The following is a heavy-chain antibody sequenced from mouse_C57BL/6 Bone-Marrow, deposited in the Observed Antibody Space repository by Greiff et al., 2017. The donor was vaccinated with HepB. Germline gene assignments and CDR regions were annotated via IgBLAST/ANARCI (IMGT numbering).Heavy chain of an antibody. D-gene: IGHD4-1*01. Sequence: EVKLMESGGDLVKPGGSLKLSCAASGFTFSSYGMSWVRQTPDKRLEWVATISSGGSYTYYPDSVKGRFTISRDNAKNTLYLLMSSLKSEDTAMYYCARHETGTFAYWGQGTLVTVSA. CDR2: ISSGGSYT. J-gene: IGHJ3*01. CDR1: GFTFSSYG. CDR3: ARHETGTFAY. V-gene: IGHV5-6*01.